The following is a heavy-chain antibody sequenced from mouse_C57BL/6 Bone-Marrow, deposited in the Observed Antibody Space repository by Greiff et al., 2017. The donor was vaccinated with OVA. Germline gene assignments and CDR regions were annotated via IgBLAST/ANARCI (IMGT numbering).Heavy chain of an antibody. CDR3: ARLDDDNGWYFDF. D-gene: IGHD2-4*01. CDR2: IHPNSGST. V-gene: IGHV1-64*01. J-gene: IGHJ1*03. Sequence: VQLQQPGAELVKPGASVKLSCKASGYTFTSYRMHWVKQRPGQGLEWIGMIHPNSGSTNYNEKFKSKATLTVDKSSSTAYMQLSSLTSEDSAVYDCARLDDDNGWYFDFWGTGTTVTVSA. CDR1: GYTFTSYR.